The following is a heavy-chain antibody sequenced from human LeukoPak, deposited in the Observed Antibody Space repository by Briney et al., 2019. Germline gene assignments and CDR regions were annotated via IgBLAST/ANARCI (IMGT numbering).Heavy chain of an antibody. CDR3: AELGITMIGGV. V-gene: IGHV3-21*01. J-gene: IGHJ6*04. CDR2: ISTSSSYI. D-gene: IGHD3-10*02. Sequence: GSLRLSCTASGFTFSSYSMNWVRQAPGKGLEWVSSISTSSSYIYYADSVKGRFTISRDNAKNSLYLQMNSLRAEDTAVYYCAELGITMIGGVWGKGTTVTISS. CDR1: GFTFSSYS.